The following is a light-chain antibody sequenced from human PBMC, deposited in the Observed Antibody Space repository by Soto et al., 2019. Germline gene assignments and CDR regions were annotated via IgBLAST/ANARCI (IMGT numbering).Light chain of an antibody. CDR1: QSVSSNH. J-gene: IGKJ5*01. CDR2: GAS. CDR3: QQYGSSPMT. V-gene: IGKV3-20*01. Sequence: IVLTQSPGTLSLSPGESATLSCRASQSVSSNHLAWYQQKPGQAPRLLIYGASSRATGIPDRFSGSGSGTDFTLTISRLEPEDFAVYYCQQYGSSPMTFGQGTRLEI.